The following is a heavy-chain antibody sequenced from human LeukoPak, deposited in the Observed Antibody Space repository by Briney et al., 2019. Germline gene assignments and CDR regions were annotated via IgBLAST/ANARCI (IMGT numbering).Heavy chain of an antibody. CDR1: GGSITSYY. CDR2: IYTTGST. CDR3: ARSDWYLRGDAFDI. Sequence: SETLSLTCTVSGGSITSYYWSWIRQPAGKGLEWIGRIYTTGSTYYNPSLKSRVTISIQTSKSQFSLRLNSVTAADTAVYYCARSDWYLRGDAFDIWGQGTVVTVSS. V-gene: IGHV4-4*07. J-gene: IGHJ3*02. D-gene: IGHD3-9*01.